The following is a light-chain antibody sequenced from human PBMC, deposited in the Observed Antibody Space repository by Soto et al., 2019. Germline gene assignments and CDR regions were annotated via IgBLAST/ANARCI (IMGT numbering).Light chain of an antibody. CDR3: GSWDSSLSAYV. CDR1: SSNIGGNS. CDR2: DDN. Sequence: QSVLPQPPSVSAAPGQKVTISCSGSSSNIGGNSVSWYQQLPGTAPKLLIYDDNKRPSGIPDRFSGSKSGTSATLGITGFQTGDEADYYCGSWDSSLSAYVFGTGTQVTVL. J-gene: IGLJ1*01. V-gene: IGLV1-51*01.